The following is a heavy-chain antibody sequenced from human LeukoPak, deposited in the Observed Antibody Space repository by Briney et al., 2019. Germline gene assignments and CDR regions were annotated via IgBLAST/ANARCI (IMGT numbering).Heavy chain of an antibody. CDR1: GFTFSSYS. V-gene: IGHV3-48*03. D-gene: IGHD3-10*02. CDR2: ISSSGGPI. Sequence: GGSLRLSCAASGFTFSSYSMNWVRQAPGKGLEWVSYISSSGGPIYYADSVKGRFTISRDNAKNSLYLQMNSLRAEDTAVYYCAELGITMIGGVWGKGTTVTISS. J-gene: IGHJ6*04. CDR3: AELGITMIGGV.